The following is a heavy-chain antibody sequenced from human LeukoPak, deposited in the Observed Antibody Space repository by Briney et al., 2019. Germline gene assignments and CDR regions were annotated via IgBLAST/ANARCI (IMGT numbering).Heavy chain of an antibody. CDR3: AKDEDYGDFCYFDY. Sequence: GGSLSLSCAASGFTFSSYAMSCVRQAPGKGLEWVSAISGSGGSTYYADSVKGRFTISRDNSKNTLYLQMNSLRAEDTAVYYCAKDEDYGDFCYFDYWGQGTLVTVSS. D-gene: IGHD4-17*01. V-gene: IGHV3-23*01. J-gene: IGHJ4*02. CDR2: ISGSGGST. CDR1: GFTFSSYA.